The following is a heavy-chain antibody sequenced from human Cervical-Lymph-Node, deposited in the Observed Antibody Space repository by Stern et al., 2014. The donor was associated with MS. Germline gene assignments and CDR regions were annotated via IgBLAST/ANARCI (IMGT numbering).Heavy chain of an antibody. CDR2: ISPYSGNT. CDR3: ARDHYYDSSGHYGTEASDI. J-gene: IGHJ3*02. Sequence: QVQLVQSGAEVKKPGASVKVSCKASGYTFNSYGISWVRQAPGQGLEWIGWISPYSGNTNHAQKFQGRVSMTTDTSTSTAYMEVRSLRSDDTAVYYCARDHYYDSSGHYGTEASDIWGQGTMVTVSS. CDR1: GYTFNSYG. D-gene: IGHD3-22*01. V-gene: IGHV1-18*01.